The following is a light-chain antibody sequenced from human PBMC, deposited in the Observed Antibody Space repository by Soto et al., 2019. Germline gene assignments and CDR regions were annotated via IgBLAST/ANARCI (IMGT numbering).Light chain of an antibody. CDR2: GAS. CDR3: QHLNTYPLT. V-gene: IGKV1-9*01. CDR1: QGISSY. J-gene: IGKJ2*01. Sequence: DIQLTQSPSFLSASVGDRVTITCRASQGISSYLAWYQQQPGKAPKLLIYGASTLQRGVSSRFSGSGSGTEFTLTISSLQPEDFATYYCQHLNTYPLTFGQGTKLEVK.